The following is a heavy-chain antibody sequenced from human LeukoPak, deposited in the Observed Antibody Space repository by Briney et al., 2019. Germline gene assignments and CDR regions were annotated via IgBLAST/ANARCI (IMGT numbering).Heavy chain of an antibody. CDR3: ATDFYDST. V-gene: IGHV3-15*07. Sequence: PGGSLRLSCVGSGFSLSDYWMHWVRQTPGKGLEWVGRIRSNSDGGTIDYAAPVKGRFTLSRDDSKTTLYLQMNSLQTEDTAVYYCATDFYDSTWGQGTLVTVSS. D-gene: IGHD3-22*01. J-gene: IGHJ5*02. CDR2: IRSNSDGGTI. CDR1: GFSLSDYW.